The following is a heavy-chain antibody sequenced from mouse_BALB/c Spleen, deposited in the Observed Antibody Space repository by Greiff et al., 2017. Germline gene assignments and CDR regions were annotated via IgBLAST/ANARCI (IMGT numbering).Heavy chain of an antibody. CDR2: IWGGGST. CDR1: GFSLTDYG. J-gene: IGHJ3*01. Sequence: VKLQESGPGLVAPSQSLSITCTVSGFSLTDYGVSWIRQPPGKGLEWLGVIWGGGSTYYNSALKSRLSISKDNSKSQVFLKMNSLQTDDTAMYYCARSPYYGSSPAWFAYWGQGTLVTVSA. CDR3: ARSPYYGSSPAWFAY. D-gene: IGHD1-1*01. V-gene: IGHV2-6-5*01.